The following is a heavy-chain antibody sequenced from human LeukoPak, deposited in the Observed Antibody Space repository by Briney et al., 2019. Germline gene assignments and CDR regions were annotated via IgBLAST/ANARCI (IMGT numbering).Heavy chain of an antibody. Sequence: PGGSLRLSCAASGFTFSSYSMNWVRQAPGKGLEWVSSISSRSTYIYYADSVKGRFTISRDNAKNSLYLQMNSLRAEDTAVYYCATYYGDSKWGQGTLVTVSS. CDR2: ISSRSTYI. V-gene: IGHV3-21*01. D-gene: IGHD4-17*01. J-gene: IGHJ4*02. CDR1: GFTFSSYS. CDR3: ATYYGDSK.